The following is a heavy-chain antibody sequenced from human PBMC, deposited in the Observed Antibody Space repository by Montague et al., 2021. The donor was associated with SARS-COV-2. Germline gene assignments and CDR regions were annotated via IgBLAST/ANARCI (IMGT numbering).Heavy chain of an antibody. V-gene: IGHV6-1*01. CDR1: GDSVSSNSAT. Sequence: CAISGDSVSSNSATWNLVRQSPPRGLEFVGRTYYGSKWYHDYAVSLRGRVTIHPDTSKNQFSLQLNSVPPEDTAIYYCTSGREGNYNVMDVWGQGTTVTVSS. J-gene: IGHJ6*02. CDR3: TSGREGNYNVMDV. D-gene: IGHD1-1*01. CDR2: TYYGSKWYH.